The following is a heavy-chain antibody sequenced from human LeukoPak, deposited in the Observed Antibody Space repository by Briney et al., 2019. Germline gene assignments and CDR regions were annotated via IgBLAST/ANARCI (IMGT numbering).Heavy chain of an antibody. Sequence: ASVKVSCKASGYTFASYGISWVRQATGQGLEWMGWMNPNSGNTGYAQKFQGRVTMTRNTSISTAYMELSSLRSEDTAVYYCARVIGDVDTGVYDAFDIWGQGTMVTVSS. V-gene: IGHV1-8*01. J-gene: IGHJ3*02. D-gene: IGHD5-18*01. CDR3: ARVIGDVDTGVYDAFDI. CDR2: MNPNSGNT. CDR1: GYTFASYG.